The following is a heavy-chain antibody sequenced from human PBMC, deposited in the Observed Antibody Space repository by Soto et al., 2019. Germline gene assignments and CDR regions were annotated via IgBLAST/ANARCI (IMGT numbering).Heavy chain of an antibody. J-gene: IGHJ4*02. D-gene: IGHD3-22*01. CDR1: GGSIGSGAYY. Sequence: PSETLSLTCTVSGGSIGSGAYYWSWIRQHPGKGLEWIGYIYHSGSTYYNPSLESRVTLSVDTSRKQFSLKVSSVTAADTAVYYCARENYFDSSGPFDYWGPGTLVTVSS. V-gene: IGHV4-31*03. CDR2: IYHSGST. CDR3: ARENYFDSSGPFDY.